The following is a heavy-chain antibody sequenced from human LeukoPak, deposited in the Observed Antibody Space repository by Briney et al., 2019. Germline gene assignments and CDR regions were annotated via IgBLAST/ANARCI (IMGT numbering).Heavy chain of an antibody. CDR1: GFTFGDHA. CDR2: IRSKAYRGTT. Sequence: GGSLRLSCTASGFTFGDHAMSWVRQAPGKGLEWVGFIRSKAYRGTTEYAASVQGRFTISRDDSKSVVYLQMNRLKTEDTAFYYCARRPIQPWIHNAMDGWGQGTTVTVSS. V-gene: IGHV3-49*04. J-gene: IGHJ6*02. CDR3: ARRPIQPWIHNAMDG. D-gene: IGHD5-18*01.